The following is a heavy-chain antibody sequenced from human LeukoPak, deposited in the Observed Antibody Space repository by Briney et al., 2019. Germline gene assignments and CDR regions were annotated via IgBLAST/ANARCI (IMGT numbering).Heavy chain of an antibody. CDR2: ITGNNGNT. D-gene: IGHD1-26*01. J-gene: IGHJ4*02. Sequence: ASVKVSCKTSGYTFSGYGISWVRQAPGQGLEWMGWITGNNGNTNYAPSLQGRITMTTDTSTNTAYMELTSLKSDDTAVYYCARDQRNSGSYRFEYWGQGNLVTVCS. V-gene: IGHV1-18*01. CDR1: GYTFSGYG. CDR3: ARDQRNSGSYRFEY.